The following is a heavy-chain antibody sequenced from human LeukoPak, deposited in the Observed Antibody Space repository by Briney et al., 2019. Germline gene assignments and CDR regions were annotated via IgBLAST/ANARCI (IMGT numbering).Heavy chain of an antibody. CDR3: ARSPLLGYCSSTSCPPPDY. CDR1: GYTFTFYA. J-gene: IGHJ4*02. D-gene: IGHD2-2*01. Sequence: SVKVSCKASGYTFTFYAISWVRQAPGQGLEWMGGIIPIFGTANYAQKFQGRVTITTDESTSTAYMELSSLRSEDTAVCYCARSPLLGYCSSTSCPPPDYWGQGTLVTVSS. V-gene: IGHV1-69*05. CDR2: IIPIFGTA.